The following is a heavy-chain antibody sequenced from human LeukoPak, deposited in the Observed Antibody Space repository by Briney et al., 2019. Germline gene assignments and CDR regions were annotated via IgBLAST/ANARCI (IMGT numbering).Heavy chain of an antibody. CDR1: GFTFSDFY. Sequence: PGGSLRLSCAASGFTFSDFYMTWIRQAPGKGLEWMGGFDPEDGETIYAQKFQGRVTMTEDTSTDTAYMELSSLRSEDTAVYYCATAITIFGVVIDGGMPDYWGQGTLVTVSS. CDR3: ATAITIFGVVIDGGMPDY. J-gene: IGHJ4*02. V-gene: IGHV1-24*01. CDR2: FDPEDGET. D-gene: IGHD3-3*01.